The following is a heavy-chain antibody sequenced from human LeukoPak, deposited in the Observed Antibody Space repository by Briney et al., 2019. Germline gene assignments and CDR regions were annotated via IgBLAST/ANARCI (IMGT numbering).Heavy chain of an antibody. V-gene: IGHV4-34*01. CDR1: GGSFSGYY. CDR2: INHSGST. Sequence: SETLSLTCAVYGGSFSGYYWSWIRQPPGKGLEWIGEINHSGSTNYNPSLKSRVTISVDTSKNQFSLRLSSVTAADTAVYYCARAADWQLPGPYYFDYWGQGTLVTVSS. J-gene: IGHJ4*02. CDR3: ARAADWQLPGPYYFDY. D-gene: IGHD2-15*01.